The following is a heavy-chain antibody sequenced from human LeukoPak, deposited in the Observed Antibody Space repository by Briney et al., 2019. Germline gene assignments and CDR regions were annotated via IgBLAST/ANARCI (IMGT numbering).Heavy chain of an antibody. D-gene: IGHD6-13*01. J-gene: IGHJ5*02. V-gene: IGHV4-34*01. CDR2: INHSGST. CDR3: ARHGYRYSSSWYRAYNWFDP. Sequence: PSETLSLTCAVYGGSFSGYYWSWIRQPPGKGLEWIEEINHSGSTNYNPSLKSRVTISVDTSKNQFSLKLSSVTAADTAVYYCARHGYRYSSSWYRAYNWFDPWGQGTLVTVSS. CDR1: GGSFSGYY.